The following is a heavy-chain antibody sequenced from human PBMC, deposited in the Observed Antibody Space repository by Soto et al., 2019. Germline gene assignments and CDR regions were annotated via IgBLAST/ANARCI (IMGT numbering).Heavy chain of an antibody. CDR1: GGYSIGSIDY. J-gene: IGHJ6*02. D-gene: IGHD6-13*01. CDR3: ASYSSSWNPDYYYYYGMDV. CDR2: IYYSGST. Sequence: PSVTLSLTWSVSGGYSIGSIDYWGWIHQPPGKGLEWIGSIYYSGSTYYNPSLKSRVTISVDTSKNQFSLKLSSVTAADTAVYYCASYSSSWNPDYYYYYGMDVWGQGTTVTVSS. V-gene: IGHV4-39*01.